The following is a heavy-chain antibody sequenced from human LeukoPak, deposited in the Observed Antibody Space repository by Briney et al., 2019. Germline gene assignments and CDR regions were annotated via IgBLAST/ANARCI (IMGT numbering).Heavy chain of an antibody. CDR1: GDSVNNYY. D-gene: IGHD3-10*01. V-gene: IGHV4-4*07. CDR3: ARDSGSRSYFHPTKHYMDV. Sequence: SETLSLTCSVSGDSVNNYYWNWIRQPAGKGLEWIGRIFGSGSTNYNPSLKSRVTMSVDTSKNQVSLKLTSLIAADTAVYYCARDSGSRSYFHPTKHYMDVWGKGTTVTV. CDR2: IFGSGST. J-gene: IGHJ6*03.